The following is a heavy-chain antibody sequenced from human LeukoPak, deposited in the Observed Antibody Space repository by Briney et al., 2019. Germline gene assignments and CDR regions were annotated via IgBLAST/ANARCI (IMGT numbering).Heavy chain of an antibody. CDR1: GFTVSGSA. CDR3: ARDMELST. V-gene: IGHV3-23*01. D-gene: IGHD3-16*02. Sequence: GDSLRLSCGACGFTVSGSAMSWVRQAPAEGLEWVSLISYRGANSYYTDSVRGRFTISRDNSKDPLFLQMNSLRAEDTAIYYCARDMELSTWGLGTMVTVSS. J-gene: IGHJ3*01. CDR2: ISYRGANS.